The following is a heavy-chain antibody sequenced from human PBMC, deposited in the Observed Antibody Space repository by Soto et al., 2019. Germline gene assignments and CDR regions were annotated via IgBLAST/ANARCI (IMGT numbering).Heavy chain of an antibody. CDR2: IYYSGST. J-gene: IGHJ6*02. V-gene: IGHV4-59*08. CDR3: ARHAQYYYIFTGYRGNDSGTDV. CDR1: GGSINSNY. D-gene: IGHD3-9*01. Sequence: NPSENLSLTCTVYGGSINSNYWSWIRQPPGKGLEWIGYIYYSGSTNYHPSLKSRVTISVDTSKNQFSLKLSSVTAADTAVYYCARHAQYYYIFTGYRGNDSGTDVWGQETTVPV.